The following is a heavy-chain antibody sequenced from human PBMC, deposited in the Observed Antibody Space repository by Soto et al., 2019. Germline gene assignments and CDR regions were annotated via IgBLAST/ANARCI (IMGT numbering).Heavy chain of an antibody. CDR1: GFDFEDYA. Sequence: VGSLRLSCAAAGFDFEDYAMHWVRQVPGKGLEWVSLTNSDGTDSYYVDSVKGRFTISRDNAKTTLYLQMDRLRPEDTALYFCAKSLYYYDSSPLDHWGQGTLVTVSS. V-gene: IGHV3-43D*04. J-gene: IGHJ4*02. D-gene: IGHD3-22*01. CDR3: AKSLYYYDSSPLDH. CDR2: TNSDGTDS.